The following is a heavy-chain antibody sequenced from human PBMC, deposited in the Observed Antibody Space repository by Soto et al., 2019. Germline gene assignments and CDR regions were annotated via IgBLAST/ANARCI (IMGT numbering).Heavy chain of an antibody. Sequence: VXGGSVSGYYWSXXRXPPGKGLEWIGEINHSGSTNYNPSLKRRVTISVDTSKNQFSLKLSSVTAADTAVYYCARGSIAVAGRNFDYWGQGTLVTVSS. CDR1: GGSVSGYY. CDR3: ARGSIAVAGRNFDY. D-gene: IGHD6-19*01. J-gene: IGHJ4*02. CDR2: INHSGST. V-gene: IGHV4-34*01.